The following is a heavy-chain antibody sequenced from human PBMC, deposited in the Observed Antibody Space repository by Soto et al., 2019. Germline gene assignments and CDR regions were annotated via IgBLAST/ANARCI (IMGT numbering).Heavy chain of an antibody. CDR1: GFPFGENA. J-gene: IGHJ4*02. D-gene: IGHD6-19*01. Sequence: GWSLRLSCAASGFPFGENAMSWVRQAPGKGLEWVSGISDSGATTYYADSVRGRFTISRDNSKNKLYLQMKSLRAEDSASYYCAKEDTSIGSLDYWCQGALGNGS. CDR2: ISDSGATT. V-gene: IGHV3-23*01. CDR3: AKEDTSIGSLDY.